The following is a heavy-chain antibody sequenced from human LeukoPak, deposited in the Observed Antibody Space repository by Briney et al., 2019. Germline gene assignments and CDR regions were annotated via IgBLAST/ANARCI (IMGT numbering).Heavy chain of an antibody. CDR1: GFTFSRYW. CDR3: ERWGGGFDY. J-gene: IGHJ4*02. CDR2: IKQDGSAK. D-gene: IGHD3-16*01. Sequence: PGGSLRLSCAASGFTFSRYWMSWVRQAPGKGLEWVANIKQDGSAKYYGDSVEGRFTISRDNAKNSLYLQMNSLRAEDTAVYYCERWGGGFDYWGQGTLVTVSS. V-gene: IGHV3-7*04.